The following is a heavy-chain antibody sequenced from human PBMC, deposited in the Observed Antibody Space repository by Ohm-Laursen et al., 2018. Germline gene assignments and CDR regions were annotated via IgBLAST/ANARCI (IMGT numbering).Heavy chain of an antibody. Sequence: SLRLSCTASGFTFSSYYMHWLRQGPGKGLVWVSRIQGDGSSTTYADSVKGRFTISRDNAKNTLYLQMNNLRAEDTAVYYCARSHVHDFGDYLDFWGQGTLVTVSS. V-gene: IGHV3-74*03. D-gene: IGHD4-17*01. CDR3: ARSHVHDFGDYLDF. CDR2: IQGDGSST. CDR1: GFTFSSYY. J-gene: IGHJ4*02.